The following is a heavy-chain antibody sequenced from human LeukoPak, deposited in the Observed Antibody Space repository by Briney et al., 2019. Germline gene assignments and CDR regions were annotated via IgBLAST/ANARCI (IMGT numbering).Heavy chain of an antibody. D-gene: IGHD6-19*01. V-gene: IGHV3-23*01. Sequence: PGGSLRLSCAASGFTFNSYVMSWARQAPGKGLEWVSAIGGSSGRTYYADSVRGRFTISRDNSKNTVYLQLNSLRGEDTAVYYCAKDLVSGDWYWRGFDSWGQGTLVTVSS. CDR3: AKDLVSGDWYWRGFDS. CDR2: IGGSSGRT. J-gene: IGHJ4*02. CDR1: GFTFNSYV.